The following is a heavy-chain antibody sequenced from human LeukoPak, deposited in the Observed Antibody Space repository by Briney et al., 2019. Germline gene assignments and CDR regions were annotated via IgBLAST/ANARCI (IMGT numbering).Heavy chain of an antibody. Sequence: ASVKVSCKASGYTFTGYYMHWVRQAPGQGLEWMGWINPNSGGTNYAQKFQGRVTMTRDTSISTAYMELSRLRSDDTAVYYCAGDRTRTGYSSGWYHDYWGPGTLVTVSS. CDR1: GYTFTGYY. V-gene: IGHV1-2*02. D-gene: IGHD6-19*01. CDR2: INPNSGGT. J-gene: IGHJ4*02. CDR3: AGDRTRTGYSSGWYHDY.